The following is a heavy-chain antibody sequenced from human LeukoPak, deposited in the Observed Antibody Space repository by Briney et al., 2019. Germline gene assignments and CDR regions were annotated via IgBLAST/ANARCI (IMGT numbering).Heavy chain of an antibody. Sequence: GALRLSCATSGFTFNSYGIHLVRQAPGKGPEWGAVISYDGSNKYYADPVKGRFTISRDNSKNTLYLQMNSLRAEDTAVYYCAKEGHGSSLDYWGQGTLVTVSS. CDR2: ISYDGSNK. D-gene: IGHD6-13*01. V-gene: IGHV3-30*18. CDR3: AKEGHGSSLDY. CDR1: GFTFNSYG. J-gene: IGHJ4*02.